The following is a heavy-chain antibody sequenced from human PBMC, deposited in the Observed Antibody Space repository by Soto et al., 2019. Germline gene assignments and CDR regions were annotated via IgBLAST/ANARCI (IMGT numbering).Heavy chain of an antibody. J-gene: IGHJ4*02. D-gene: IGHD6-19*01. CDR2: ISSNGGST. V-gene: IGHV3-64D*06. CDR3: VKGSDGWYEDLFDY. Sequence: GSLRLSCSASGFTFSSYAMHWVRQAPGKGLEYVSAISSNGGSTYYADSVKGRFTISRDNSKNTLYLQMSSLRAEDTAVYYCVKGSDGWYEDLFDYWGQGTLVTVSS. CDR1: GFTFSSYA.